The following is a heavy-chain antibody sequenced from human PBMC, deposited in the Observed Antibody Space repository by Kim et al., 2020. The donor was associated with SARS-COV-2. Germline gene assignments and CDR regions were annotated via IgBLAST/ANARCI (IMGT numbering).Heavy chain of an antibody. CDR2: INHSGST. CDR3: ARGPCGWLRLWCPDGYRPFDY. Sequence: SETLSLTCAVYGGSFSGYYWSWIRQPPGKGLEWIGEINHSGSTNYNPSLKSRVTISVDTSKNQFSLKLSSVTAADTAVYYCARGPCGWLRLWCPDGYRPFDYWGQGTLVTVSS. CDR1: GGSFSGYY. D-gene: IGHD5-12*01. J-gene: IGHJ4*02. V-gene: IGHV4-34*01.